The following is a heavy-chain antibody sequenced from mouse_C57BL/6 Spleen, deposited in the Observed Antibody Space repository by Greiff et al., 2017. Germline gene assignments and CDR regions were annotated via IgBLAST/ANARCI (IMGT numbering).Heavy chain of an antibody. V-gene: IGHV1-64*01. D-gene: IGHD2-2*01. J-gene: IGHJ4*01. Sequence: QVQLQQPGAELVKPGASVKLSCKASGYTFTSYWMHWVKQRPGQGLEWIGMIHPNSGSTNYNEKFKSKATLTVDKSSSTAYMQLSSLTSEDSAVYYCATMVKTRNYYAMDYWGQGTSVTVSS. CDR1: GYTFTSYW. CDR2: IHPNSGST. CDR3: ATMVKTRNYYAMDY.